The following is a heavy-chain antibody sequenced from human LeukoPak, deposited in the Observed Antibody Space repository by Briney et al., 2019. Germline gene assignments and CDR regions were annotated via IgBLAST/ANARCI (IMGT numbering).Heavy chain of an antibody. CDR3: AKETYGSGGPFDY. Sequence: ADSVKGRFTISRDNSKNTLYLQMNSLRAEDTAVYYCAKETYGSGGPFDYWGQGTLVTVSS. D-gene: IGHD3-10*01. V-gene: IGHV3-66*01. J-gene: IGHJ4*02.